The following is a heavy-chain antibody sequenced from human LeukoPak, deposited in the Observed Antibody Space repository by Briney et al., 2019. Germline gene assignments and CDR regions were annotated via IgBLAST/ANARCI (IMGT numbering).Heavy chain of an antibody. V-gene: IGHV4-59*01. CDR2: IYYSGST. CDR1: GGSFSGYY. Sequence: SETLSLTCAVYGGSFSGYYWSWIRQPPGKVLEWIGYIYYSGSTNYNPSLKSRVTISVDTSKNQFSLKLSSVTAADTAVYYCARASGSSQYYYYYMDVWGKGTTVTISS. CDR3: ARASGSSQYYYYYMDV. J-gene: IGHJ6*03. D-gene: IGHD1-26*01.